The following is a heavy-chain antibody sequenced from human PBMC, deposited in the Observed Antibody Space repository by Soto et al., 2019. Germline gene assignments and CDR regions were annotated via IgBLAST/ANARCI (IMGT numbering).Heavy chain of an antibody. D-gene: IGHD3-10*01. Sequence: QTGGSLRLSCAASGFTFSSYGMHWVRQAPGKGLEWVAVIWYDGSNKYYADSVKGRFTISRDNSKNTLYLQMNSLRAEDTAVYYCARGHELGSYSNYYGMDVWGQGTTVTVSS. CDR2: IWYDGSNK. CDR3: ARGHELGSYSNYYGMDV. CDR1: GFTFSSYG. V-gene: IGHV3-33*01. J-gene: IGHJ6*02.